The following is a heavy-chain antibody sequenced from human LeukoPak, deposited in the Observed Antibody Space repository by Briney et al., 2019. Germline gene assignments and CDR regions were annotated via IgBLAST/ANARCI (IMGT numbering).Heavy chain of an antibody. J-gene: IGHJ4*02. Sequence: PSETLSLTCTVPGGSISTGSYYGSWIRQPAGKGLEWIGRIYTSGSTNYNPSLKSRVTISVDTSKNQFSLKLSSVTAADTAVYYCARARSGSYSDYWGQGTLVTVSS. CDR2: IYTSGST. V-gene: IGHV4-61*02. D-gene: IGHD1-26*01. CDR1: GGSISTGSYY. CDR3: ARARSGSYSDY.